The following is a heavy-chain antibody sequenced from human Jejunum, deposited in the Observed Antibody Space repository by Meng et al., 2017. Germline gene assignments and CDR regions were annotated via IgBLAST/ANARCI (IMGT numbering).Heavy chain of an antibody. CDR3: AKVYSPGPVVRDWYFDL. CDR2: ISNDESDH. CDR1: GFTFSRYV. Sequence: GESLKISCEASGFTFSRYVLHWVRQSPGKGLEWVAGISNDESDHYYADSVKGRFTVSRDNSKNTLYLQMDSLRGEDTAVYHCAKVYSPGPVVRDWYFDLWGRGTLVTVSS. D-gene: IGHD3-10*02. V-gene: IGHV3-33*06. J-gene: IGHJ2*01.